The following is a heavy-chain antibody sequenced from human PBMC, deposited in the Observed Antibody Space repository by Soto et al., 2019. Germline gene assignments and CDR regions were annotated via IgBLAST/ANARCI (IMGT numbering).Heavy chain of an antibody. J-gene: IGHJ4*02. D-gene: IGHD6-13*01. CDR3: AKSQEIGTHFFDS. V-gene: IGHV3-13*01. Sequence: GGSLRLSCEASGFTFSGFDMHWVRQPTGKGLEWVSSIGTAGDTYYAVSVKGRLTISRDNAKNSLSLQMNSLRAGDMAVYFCAKSQEIGTHFFDSWGQGTQVTVSS. CDR1: GFTFSGFD. CDR2: IGTAGDT.